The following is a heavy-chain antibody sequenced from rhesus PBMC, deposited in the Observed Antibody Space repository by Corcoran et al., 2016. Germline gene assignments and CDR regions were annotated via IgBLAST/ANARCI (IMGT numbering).Heavy chain of an antibody. J-gene: IGHJ2*01. D-gene: IGHD5-12*01. CDR3: ARDTFYSDVWYFDL. CDR1: GAPIPSLW. Sequence: QVQLQESGPGLVKPSETLSLPCTVSGAPIPSLWWTWLRPVPGKGLEWIAEINGKNGNANFNPSLRSRVTISNDASNNRFSLKLTSVTAADTAIYYCARDTFYSDVWYFDLWGPGTPITVSS. V-gene: IGHV4-80*01. CDR2: INGKNGNA.